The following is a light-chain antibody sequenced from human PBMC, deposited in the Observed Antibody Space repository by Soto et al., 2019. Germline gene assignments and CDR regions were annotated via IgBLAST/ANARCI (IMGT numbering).Light chain of an antibody. CDR3: QQYNNWPPWT. J-gene: IGKJ1*01. CDR1: QSVSSN. Sequence: EIVMTQSPATLSVSPGERATLFCRASQSVSSNLAWYQQKPGQAPRLLIYGASTRATGIPARFSGSGSGTEFTLTIRSLQSEDFAVYYCQQYNNWPPWTLGQGTKVDIK. CDR2: GAS. V-gene: IGKV3-15*01.